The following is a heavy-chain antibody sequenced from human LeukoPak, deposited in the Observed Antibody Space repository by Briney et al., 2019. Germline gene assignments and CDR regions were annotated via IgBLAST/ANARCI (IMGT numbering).Heavy chain of an antibody. J-gene: IGHJ4*02. Sequence: SVKVSCKASGGTFSSYAISWVRQAPGQGLEWMGGIIPIFGTANYAQKFQGRVTMTEDTSTDTAYMELSSLRSEDTAVYYCATGAGGYFDYWGQGTLVTVSS. CDR1: GGTFSSYA. V-gene: IGHV1-69*06. CDR2: IIPIFGTA. D-gene: IGHD3-10*01. CDR3: ATGAGGYFDY.